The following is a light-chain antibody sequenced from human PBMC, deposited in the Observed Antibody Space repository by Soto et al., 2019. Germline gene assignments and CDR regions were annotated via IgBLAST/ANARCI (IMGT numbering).Light chain of an antibody. J-gene: IGKJ1*01. V-gene: IGKV1-39*01. CDR2: AAS. CDR1: ESINTY. CDR3: QQIYSTPPTT. Sequence: DIQMTQSPSSLSASVGDRVTITCRASESINTYLNWYQHKVGKAPKLLIYAASSLQSGVPSRFSGSGSGTDFTLTISSLQPEDFATYYCQQIYSTPPTTFGQGTKVEIK.